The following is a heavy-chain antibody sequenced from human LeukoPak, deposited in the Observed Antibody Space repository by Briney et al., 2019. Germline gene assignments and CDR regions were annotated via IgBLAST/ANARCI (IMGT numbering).Heavy chain of an antibody. V-gene: IGHV4-38-2*01. CDR2: IYHSGST. CDR1: GYSISSGYY. D-gene: IGHD3-3*01. J-gene: IGHJ5*02. CDR3: ARRYGFWSGYGNWFDP. Sequence: PSETLSLTCAVSGYSISSGYYWGWIRQPPGKGLEGSGSIYHSGSTYYNPSLKSRVPISVDTSKNQFSLKLSSVTAADTAVYYCARRYGFWSGYGNWFDPWGQGTLVTVSS.